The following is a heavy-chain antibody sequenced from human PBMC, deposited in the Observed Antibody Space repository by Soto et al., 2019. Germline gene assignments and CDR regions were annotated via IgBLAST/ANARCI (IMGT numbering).Heavy chain of an antibody. J-gene: IGHJ3*01. V-gene: IGHV3-23*01. CDR3: AKGKGTGVTRVGAFDV. CDR2: ISDSGVTI. CDR1: GFTFRKYA. D-gene: IGHD2-8*02. Sequence: EVQLLESGGGLVQPGGSMRISFAASGFTFRKYAMSCVRQAPGKGLDWVSGISDSGVTIYAADSVKGRFNISRDNSKNTLYLQMNSLRAEDTAIYYCAKGKGTGVTRVGAFDVSGQGTMVTVSS.